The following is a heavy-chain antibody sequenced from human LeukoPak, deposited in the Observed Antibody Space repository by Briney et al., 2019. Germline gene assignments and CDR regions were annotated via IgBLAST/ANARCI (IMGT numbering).Heavy chain of an antibody. V-gene: IGHV4-59*11. J-gene: IGHJ3*02. CDR2: IYYSGST. CDR1: GGSISSHY. CDR3: AREPGFWSGADAFDI. D-gene: IGHD3-3*01. Sequence: SETLSLACTVSGGSISSHYWSWIRQPPGKGLEWIGYIYYSGSTNYNPSLKSRVTISVDTSKNQFSLKLSSVTAADTAVYYCAREPGFWSGADAFDIWGQGTMVTVSS.